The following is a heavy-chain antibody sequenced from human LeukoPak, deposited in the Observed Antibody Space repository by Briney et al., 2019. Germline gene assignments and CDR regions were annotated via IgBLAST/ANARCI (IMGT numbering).Heavy chain of an antibody. CDR2: ISSSSSTI. J-gene: IGHJ4*02. CDR1: GFTFSSYS. D-gene: IGHD1-26*01. Sequence: PGGSLRLSCAASGFTFSSYSMNWVRQAPGKGLEWVSYISSSSSTIYYADSVKGRFTISRDNAKNPLYLQMNSLRAEDTAVYYCARGLSIVGATSLDYWGQGTLVTVSS. CDR3: ARGLSIVGATSLDY. V-gene: IGHV3-48*01.